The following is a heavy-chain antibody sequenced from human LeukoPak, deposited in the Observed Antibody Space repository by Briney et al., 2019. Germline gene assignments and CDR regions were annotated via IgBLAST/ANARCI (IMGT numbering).Heavy chain of an antibody. J-gene: IGHJ5*02. CDR3: ARFIPYDILTGFQNWFDP. CDR1: GDSISTYY. D-gene: IGHD3-9*01. CDR2: IYYRVTS. Sequence: SETLSLTCTVSGDSISTYYWSWIRQPPGKGLEWIGYIYYRVTSDYNPSLKSRVTMSVDMSTRQISLKLSSVTAADTAVYYCARFIPYDILTGFQNWFDPWGQGTLVTVSS. V-gene: IGHV4-59*01.